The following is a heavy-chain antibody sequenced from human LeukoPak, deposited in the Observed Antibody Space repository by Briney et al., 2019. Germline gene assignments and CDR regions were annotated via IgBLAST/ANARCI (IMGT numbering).Heavy chain of an antibody. D-gene: IGHD5-18*01. J-gene: IGHJ4*02. CDR1: GGSINSYY. CDR2: IHYSGST. CDR3: ARRRPGYSYDY. V-gene: IGHV4-59*01. Sequence: SETLSLTCTVSGGSINSYYWSWIRQPPGRGLEWIGSIHYSGSTSYNPSLRSRVTISVDKSKNQFFLKLSSVTATDTAVYYCARRRPGYSYDYWGQGTLVTVSS.